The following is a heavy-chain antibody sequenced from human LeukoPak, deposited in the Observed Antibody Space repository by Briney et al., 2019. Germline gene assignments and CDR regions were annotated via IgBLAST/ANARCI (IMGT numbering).Heavy chain of an antibody. Sequence: GGSLRLSCAASGFTFSGYWMHWVRQAPGKGLVWVSRINSDGSTTSYADSVKGRFTISRDNAKNTLYLRMSSLRAEDTAVYYCARVESSGWYFDPWGQGTLVTVSS. D-gene: IGHD6-19*01. CDR3: ARVESSGWYFDP. V-gene: IGHV3-74*01. J-gene: IGHJ5*02. CDR1: GFTFSGYW. CDR2: INSDGSTT.